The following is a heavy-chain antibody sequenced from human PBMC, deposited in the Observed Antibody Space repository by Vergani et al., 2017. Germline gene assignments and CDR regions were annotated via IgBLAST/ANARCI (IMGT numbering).Heavy chain of an antibody. D-gene: IGHD3-10*01. CDR2: ISSSSSYI. Sequence: EVQLVESGGGLVKPGGSLRLSCAASGFTFSSYSMNWVRQAPGKGLEWVSSISSSSSYIYYADSVKGRFTISRDNAKNSLYLQMNSLRAEDTAVYYCARATMVRGVIIDYYYGMDVWGQGTTVTVSS. V-gene: IGHV3-21*01. J-gene: IGHJ6*02. CDR1: GFTFSSYS. CDR3: ARATMVRGVIIDYYYGMDV.